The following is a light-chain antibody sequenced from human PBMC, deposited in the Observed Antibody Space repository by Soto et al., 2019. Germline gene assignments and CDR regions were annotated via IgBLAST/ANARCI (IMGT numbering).Light chain of an antibody. Sequence: DIQMTQSPSSLSPSLGDRVTITCLASQSISSYLKWYQQKPGKAPKLLIYAASSLQSGVPSRFSGSGPGTEFTLTISSLQSEDFAEYHCQQYNNWPQTFGQGTKVDI. J-gene: IGKJ1*01. CDR1: QSISSY. CDR2: AAS. V-gene: IGKV1-39*01. CDR3: QQYNNWPQT.